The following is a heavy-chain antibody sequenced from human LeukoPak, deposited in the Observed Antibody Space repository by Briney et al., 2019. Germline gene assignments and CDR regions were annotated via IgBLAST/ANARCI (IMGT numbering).Heavy chain of an antibody. CDR3: ARVRGITRVRGVITYYYCYGMDV. Sequence: SETLSLTCAVYGGSFSGYYWSWIRQPPGKGLEWIGEINHSGSTNYNPYLKSRVIISVDTSKNQFSLKLSSVTAADTAVYYCARVRGITRVRGVITYYYCYGMDVCGQGTTVTVSS. J-gene: IGHJ6*02. V-gene: IGHV4-34*01. CDR2: INHSGST. CDR1: GGSFSGYY. D-gene: IGHD3-10*01.